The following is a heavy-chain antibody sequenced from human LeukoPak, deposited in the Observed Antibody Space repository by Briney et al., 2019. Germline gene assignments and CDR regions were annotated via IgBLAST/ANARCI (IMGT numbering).Heavy chain of an antibody. CDR1: GYTFTGYY. J-gene: IGHJ4*02. Sequence: ASVKVSCKASGYTFTGYYMHWVRQAPGQGLEWMGWINPNSGGTNYAQKFQGRVTMTRDTSISTAYMELSRLRSDDTAVYYCATGYLVARREDYFDYWGQGTLVTVSS. CDR3: ATGYLVARREDYFDY. CDR2: INPNSGGT. V-gene: IGHV1-2*02. D-gene: IGHD6-6*01.